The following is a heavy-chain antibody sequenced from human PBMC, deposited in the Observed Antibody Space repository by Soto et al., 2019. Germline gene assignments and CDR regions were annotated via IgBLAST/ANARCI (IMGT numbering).Heavy chain of an antibody. CDR1: GYNFAGYW. D-gene: IGHD3-3*01. J-gene: IGHJ4*02. CDR2: IYPSDSDT. CDR3: ARGGVSTRTFDY. Sequence: PGESLKISCKGSGYNFAGYWIAWVRQMPGKGLELMGIIYPSDSDTRYMPSFQGQVTISADKSISSAYLQWSSLRASDTAMYYCARGGVSTRTFDYWGQGTPVTVSS. V-gene: IGHV5-51*01.